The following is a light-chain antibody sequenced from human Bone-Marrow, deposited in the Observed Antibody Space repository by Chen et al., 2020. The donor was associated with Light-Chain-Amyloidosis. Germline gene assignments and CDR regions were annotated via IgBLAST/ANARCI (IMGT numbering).Light chain of an antibody. CDR2: EDN. V-gene: IGLV6-57*01. J-gene: IGLJ2*01. CDR3: QSYDSSDVV. CDR1: SGSIASNY. Sequence: NFMLTQPHSVSESPGKTVTISCTRSSGSIASNYVQWYQQRPGSSPTIVIYEDNQRPSGVPDRFSGSIDASANSASLTVSGLKTEDEAGYYCQSYDSSDVVFGGGTKLTVL.